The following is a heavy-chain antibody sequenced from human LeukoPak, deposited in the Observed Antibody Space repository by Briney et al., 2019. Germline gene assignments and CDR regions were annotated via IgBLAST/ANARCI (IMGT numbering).Heavy chain of an antibody. CDR3: ARARRYSPIDY. D-gene: IGHD4-11*01. CDR2: INHSGST. Sequence: PSETLSLTCAVYGGSFSGYYWSWIRQPPGKGLEWIGEINHSGSTNYNPSLKIRVTISVDTSKNQFSLKLSSVTAADTAVYYCARARRYSPIDYWGQGTLVTVSS. J-gene: IGHJ4*02. CDR1: GGSFSGYY. V-gene: IGHV4-34*01.